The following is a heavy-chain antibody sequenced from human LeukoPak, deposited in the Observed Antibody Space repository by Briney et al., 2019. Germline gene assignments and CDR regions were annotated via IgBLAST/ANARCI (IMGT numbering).Heavy chain of an antibody. CDR1: GFTFSTYP. J-gene: IGHJ3*01. D-gene: IGHD6-19*01. V-gene: IGHV3-30-3*01. CDR3: ARVWVASGWYRAFDV. Sequence: GGSLRLSCAASGFTFSTYPMHWVRQAPGKGLEWVALMSYDGSNKYYADSEKGRFTISGDNSKNTLYLQMNSLRAEDTAVYYCARVWVASGWYRAFDVWGQGTMVTVSS. CDR2: MSYDGSNK.